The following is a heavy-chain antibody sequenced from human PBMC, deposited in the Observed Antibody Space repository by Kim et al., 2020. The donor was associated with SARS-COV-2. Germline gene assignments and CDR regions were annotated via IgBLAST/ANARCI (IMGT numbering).Heavy chain of an antibody. CDR1: GFTFSSYG. Sequence: GSLRLSCAASGFTFSSYGMHWVRQAPGKGLEWVAVIWYDGSNTYYADSVKGRFTISRDNSKNTLYLQMNSLRAEDTAVYYCARDRNHGYFDYWGQGTLVTVSS. CDR2: IWYDGSNT. CDR3: ARDRNHGYFDY. J-gene: IGHJ4*02. V-gene: IGHV3-33*01.